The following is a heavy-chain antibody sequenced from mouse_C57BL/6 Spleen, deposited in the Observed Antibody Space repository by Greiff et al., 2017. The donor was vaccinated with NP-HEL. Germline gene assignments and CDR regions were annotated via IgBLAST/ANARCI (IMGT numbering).Heavy chain of an antibody. J-gene: IGHJ1*03. D-gene: IGHD1-1*01. CDR3: ARVGYGSSHWYFDV. Sequence: EVQLQQSGPELVKPGASVKISCKASGYTFTDYYMNWVKQSHGKSLEWIGDINPNNGGTSYNQKFKGKATLTVDKSSSTAYMELRSLTSEDSAVYYCARVGYGSSHWYFDVWGTGTTVTVSS. CDR1: GYTFTDYY. V-gene: IGHV1-26*01. CDR2: INPNNGGT.